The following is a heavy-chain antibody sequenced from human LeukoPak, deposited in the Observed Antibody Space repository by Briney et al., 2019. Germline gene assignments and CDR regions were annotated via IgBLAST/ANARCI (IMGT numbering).Heavy chain of an antibody. D-gene: IGHD5-18*01. V-gene: IGHV4-59*01. CDR1: GGSISSYY. CDR2: IYYSGST. CDR3: ARGALISYSYGPFDY. Sequence: SETLSLTCTVSGGSISSYYWSWIRQPPGKGLEWIGYIYYSGSTNYNPSLKSRVTKSVDTSKNQFSLKLSSVTAADTAVYYCARGALISYSYGPFDYWGQGALVTVSS. J-gene: IGHJ4*02.